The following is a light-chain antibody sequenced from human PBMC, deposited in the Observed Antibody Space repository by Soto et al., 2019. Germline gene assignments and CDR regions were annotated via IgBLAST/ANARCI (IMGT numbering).Light chain of an antibody. J-gene: IGKJ2*01. V-gene: IGKV1-12*01. CDR3: QQANSFTFT. CDR1: QGISSR. Sequence: DIQMTQSPSPVSASVGDRVTITCRASQGISSRLAWYQQKPGKAPELLIYAASSLQIGVPSRFSCSGSGTDFTLTISSVQPEDFATYYCQQANSFTFTFGQGTNLMLK. CDR2: AAS.